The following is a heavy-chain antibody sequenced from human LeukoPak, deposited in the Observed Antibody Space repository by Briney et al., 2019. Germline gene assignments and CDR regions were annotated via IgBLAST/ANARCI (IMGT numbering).Heavy chain of an antibody. Sequence: ASVKVSCKASGYTFTDYYMHWVRQAPGQRLEWMGWINAGNGNTKYSQKFQGRVTITRDTSASTAYMELSSLRSEDTAVYYCAREAADYDILTGYYSGVGYWGQGTLVTVSS. V-gene: IGHV1-3*01. CDR1: GYTFTDYY. J-gene: IGHJ4*02. D-gene: IGHD3-9*01. CDR3: AREAADYDILTGYYSGVGY. CDR2: INAGNGNT.